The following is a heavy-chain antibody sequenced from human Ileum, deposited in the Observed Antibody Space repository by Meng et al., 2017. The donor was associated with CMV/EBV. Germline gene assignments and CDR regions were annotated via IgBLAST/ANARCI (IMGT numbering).Heavy chain of an antibody. Sequence: GESLKISCAASGFTFSSYWMHWVRQAPGKGLLWVSRISTDGNSATYADSVKGRFTIFRDNAKNTLYLQMSNLRAEDTAVYYCAAGFNRADYWGQGTLVTVSS. CDR3: AAGFNRADY. V-gene: IGHV3-74*01. D-gene: IGHD1-14*01. CDR2: ISTDGNSA. J-gene: IGHJ4*02. CDR1: GFTFSSYW.